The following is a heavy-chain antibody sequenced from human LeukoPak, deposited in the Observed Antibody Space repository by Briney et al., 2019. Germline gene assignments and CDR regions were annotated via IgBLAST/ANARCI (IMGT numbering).Heavy chain of an antibody. CDR1: GFTVSSNY. CDR3: ARGLGSGYYAFDY. CDR2: MSSGGNT. Sequence: PGGSLRLSCAASGFTVSSNYMSWVRQAPGKGLEWVSVMSSGGNTYYADSVKGRFTISRDNSKNTLYLQMNSLRVEDTAVYYCARGLGSGYYAFDYWGQGTLVTVSS. D-gene: IGHD3-22*01. J-gene: IGHJ4*02. V-gene: IGHV3-53*01.